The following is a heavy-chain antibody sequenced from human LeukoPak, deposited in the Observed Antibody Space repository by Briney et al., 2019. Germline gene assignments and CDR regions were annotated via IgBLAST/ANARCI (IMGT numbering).Heavy chain of an antibody. D-gene: IGHD1-26*01. J-gene: IGHJ4*02. CDR3: ARVTVGAIRA. CDR1: GFTFSNYW. CDR2: IKQDGSEK. Sequence: PGGSLRLSCAASGFTFSNYWMCWVRQAPGKGLEWVASIKQDGSEKHYVDSVKGRFTISRDNAKNSLYLQMNSPRADDTAVYYCARVTVGAIRAWGQGTLVTVSS. V-gene: IGHV3-7*01.